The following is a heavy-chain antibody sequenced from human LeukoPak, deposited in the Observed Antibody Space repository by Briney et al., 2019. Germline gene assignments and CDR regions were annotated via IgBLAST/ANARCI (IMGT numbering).Heavy chain of an antibody. Sequence: SETLSLTCTVSGGSISSSYYYWGWIRQPPGKGLEYIGYMYYTGSTYYSPSLKSRVSISVDTSKNQFSLKLSSVTAADTAVYYCARGTGYYGGCFDYWGQGALVAVSS. CDR1: GGSISSSYYY. J-gene: IGHJ4*02. D-gene: IGHD4-17*01. CDR2: MYYTGST. V-gene: IGHV4-39*01. CDR3: ARGTGYYGGCFDY.